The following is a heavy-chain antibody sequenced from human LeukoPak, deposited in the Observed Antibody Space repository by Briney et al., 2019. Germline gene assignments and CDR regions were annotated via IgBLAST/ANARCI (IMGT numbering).Heavy chain of an antibody. D-gene: IGHD3-22*01. CDR3: AKLTRIGYYDSSGYYPYDWFDP. CDR1: GGSISNNY. V-gene: IGHV4-59*08. J-gene: IGHJ5*02. CDR2: IYYRGTT. Sequence: TSETLSLTCTVSGGSISNNYWSWIRQPPGERLEWIGYIYYRGTTYYNPSLKSRVTMSVDTSSNQFSLKLTSVTAADTAVYYCAKLTRIGYYDSSGYYPYDWFDPWGQGTLVTVSS.